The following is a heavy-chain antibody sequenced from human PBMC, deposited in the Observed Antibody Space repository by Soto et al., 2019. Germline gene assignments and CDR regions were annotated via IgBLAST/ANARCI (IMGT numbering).Heavy chain of an antibody. V-gene: IGHV1-18*01. J-gene: IGHJ6*04. Sequence: ASVKVSCKASGYTFTSYVISWVRQAPGQGLEWMGWISAYNGNTNYAQKLQGRVTMTTDTSTSTAYMELRSLRSDDTAVYYCARDPRRGYCTNGVCADVWGKGTTVTVSS. CDR1: GYTFTSYV. D-gene: IGHD2-8*01. CDR2: ISAYNGNT. CDR3: ARDPRRGYCTNGVCADV.